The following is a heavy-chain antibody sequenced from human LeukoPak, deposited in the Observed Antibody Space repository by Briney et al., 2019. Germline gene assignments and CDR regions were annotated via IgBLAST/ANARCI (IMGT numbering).Heavy chain of an antibody. CDR1: GGSISSSSYY. CDR2: INYNGNT. Sequence: SSETLSLTCTVSGGSISSSSYYWGWIRQPPGKGLEWIGTINYNGNTYYTPSFKSRVTISEDTSKNQFSLKLTSVTAADTAVYYCARHEVGTMSDYWGQGILVTVSS. D-gene: IGHD1-1*01. V-gene: IGHV4-39*01. J-gene: IGHJ4*02. CDR3: ARHEVGTMSDY.